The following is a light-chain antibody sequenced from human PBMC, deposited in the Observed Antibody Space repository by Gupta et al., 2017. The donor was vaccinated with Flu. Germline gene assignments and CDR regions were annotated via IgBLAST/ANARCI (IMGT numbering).Light chain of an antibody. CDR3: QTWGTGIWV. CDR2: LNSDGSH. Sequence: LVLTQSPSAYASLGASVKLTCPQSSGHSSYAIAWHQQQPEKGPRYLMKLNSDGSHSKGDGIPDRFSGSSSGAERYLTISSLQSEDEADYYCQTWGTGIWVFGGGTKLTVL. CDR1: SGHSSYA. V-gene: IGLV4-69*01. J-gene: IGLJ3*02.